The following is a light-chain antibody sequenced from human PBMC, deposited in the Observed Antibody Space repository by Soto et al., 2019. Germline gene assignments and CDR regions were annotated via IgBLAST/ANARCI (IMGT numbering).Light chain of an antibody. CDR2: AAS. V-gene: IGKV1-27*01. CDR3: QKYNSFPWT. Sequence: IQMTQSPSSLSASVGDRVTITCRASQGISNYLAWYQQKPGKVPKLLIYAASTLQSGVPSRCSGSGSGTAVTLTISSLQPEDVATYYYQKYNSFPWTFGQGTKVEIK. J-gene: IGKJ1*01. CDR1: QGISNY.